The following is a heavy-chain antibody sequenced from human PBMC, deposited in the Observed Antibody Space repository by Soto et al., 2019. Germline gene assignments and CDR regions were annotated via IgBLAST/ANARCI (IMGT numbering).Heavy chain of an antibody. CDR1: GFTFSSYW. V-gene: IGHV3-7*01. J-gene: IGHJ4*02. CDR2: IKQDGSEK. Sequence: GGSLRLSCAASGFTFSSYWMSWVRQAPGKGLEWVANIKQDGSEKYYVDSVKGRFTISRDKAKNPLYLQMNSLRAEDTAVYYCAVDYGDYVLDYWGQGTLVTVSS. CDR3: AVDYGDYVLDY. D-gene: IGHD4-17*01.